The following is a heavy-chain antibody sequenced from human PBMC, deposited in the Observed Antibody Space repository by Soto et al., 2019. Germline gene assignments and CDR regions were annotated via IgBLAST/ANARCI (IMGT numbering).Heavy chain of an antibody. Sequence: SQTLSLPCAISGDSVSSNTSSWNFIRQSPSRGLEWLGRTYFRSKWYNDYAVSVKSRIIINPDTSNNQFSLQLNSVTPEDTAAYFCAKGDNLGPKTGYAFDPWGQGIMVTVSS. J-gene: IGHJ5*02. CDR3: AKGDNLGPKTGYAFDP. D-gene: IGHD5-12*01. CDR1: GDSVSSNTSS. CDR2: TYFRSKWYN. V-gene: IGHV6-1*01.